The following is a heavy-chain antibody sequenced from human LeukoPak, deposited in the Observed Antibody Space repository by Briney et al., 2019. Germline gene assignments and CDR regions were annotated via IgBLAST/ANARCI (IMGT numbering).Heavy chain of an antibody. CDR1: GDSIGSSGYY. CDR3: ARDLGPMIVVVDYNWFDP. Sequence: SETLSLTCTVSGDSIGSSGYYWGWIRQPPGKGLEWIGSIHYSGSTYYNPSLRSRVTISLDTSKNQFSLKLSSVTAADTAVYYCARDLGPMIVVVDYNWFDPWGQGTLVTVSS. J-gene: IGHJ5*02. D-gene: IGHD3-22*01. CDR2: IHYSGST. V-gene: IGHV4-39*07.